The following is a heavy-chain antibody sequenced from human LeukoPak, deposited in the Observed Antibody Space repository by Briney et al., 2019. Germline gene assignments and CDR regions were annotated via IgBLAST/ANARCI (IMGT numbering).Heavy chain of an antibody. CDR1: GGSISSGGYY. Sequence: SQTLSPTCTVSGGSISSGGYYWSWIRQPPGKGLEWIAYIHYSGSSKYSPSLKSRVTTSVDMPKNQFSLKLSSVTAADTAVYYCARYDNSGSALENWGQGTLVTVSS. CDR2: IHYSGSS. CDR3: ARYDNSGSALEN. V-gene: IGHV4-61*08. J-gene: IGHJ4*02. D-gene: IGHD3-22*01.